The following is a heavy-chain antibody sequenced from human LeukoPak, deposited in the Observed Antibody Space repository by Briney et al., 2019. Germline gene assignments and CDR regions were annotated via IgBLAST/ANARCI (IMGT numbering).Heavy chain of an antibody. CDR2: ISGSSSQI. J-gene: IGHJ4*02. D-gene: IGHD6-19*01. CDR3: ARGEQWLVN. V-gene: IGHV3-21*05. CDR1: GFTFSSYS. Sequence: GGSLRLSCAASGFTFSSYSMNWVRQAPGKGLEWVSYISGSSSQIYYADSVKGRFTISRDNAKKSLYLQMNSLRVEDTGVYYCARGEQWLVNWGQGTLVTVSS.